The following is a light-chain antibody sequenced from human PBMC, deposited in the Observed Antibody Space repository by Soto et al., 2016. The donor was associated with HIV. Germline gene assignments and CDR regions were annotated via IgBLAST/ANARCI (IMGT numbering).Light chain of an antibody. CDR1: SLRRYY. CDR3: NSRDNNGNHYV. Sequence: SSELTQDPAVSVALGQTVRITCQGDSLRRYYASWYQQKPGQAPILVIYGKNNRPSGIPERFSGSSSGNTASLTITGAQAEDEADYHCNSRDNNGNHYVFGTGTKVTVL. J-gene: IGLJ1*01. CDR2: GKN. V-gene: IGLV3-19*01.